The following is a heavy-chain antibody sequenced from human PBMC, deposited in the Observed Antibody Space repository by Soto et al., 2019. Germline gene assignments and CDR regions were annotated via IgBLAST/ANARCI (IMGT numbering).Heavy chain of an antibody. V-gene: IGHV3-7*03. J-gene: IGHJ4*02. CDR3: ERCCGSAHCPYYFAC. D-gene: IGHD2-21*01. Sequence: EVQLLDSGGGFVQPGGSMRLACAASGFTFSSYWRSWVRQTPVKVLEGVATMRQEGREEHYVDFVKGRFTITRDNAKSSLYRQRNSLRAADTAVYSCERCCGSAHCPYYFACWCQGTQVTVS. CDR2: MRQEGREE. CDR1: GFTFSSYW.